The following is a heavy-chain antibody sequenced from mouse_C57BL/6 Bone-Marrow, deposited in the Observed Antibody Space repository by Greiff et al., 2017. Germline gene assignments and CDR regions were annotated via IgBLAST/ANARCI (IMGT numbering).Heavy chain of an antibody. CDR1: GYAFTNYL. Sequence: QVQLKESGAELVRPGTSVKVSCKASGYAFTNYLIEWVKQRPGQGLEWIGVINPGSGGTNYNEKFKGKATLTADKSSSTAYMQLSSLTSEDSAVYFCAIGFIYYYGSSYFSYAMDYWGQGTSVTVSS. D-gene: IGHD1-1*01. CDR3: AIGFIYYYGSSYFSYAMDY. J-gene: IGHJ4*01. V-gene: IGHV1-54*01. CDR2: INPGSGGT.